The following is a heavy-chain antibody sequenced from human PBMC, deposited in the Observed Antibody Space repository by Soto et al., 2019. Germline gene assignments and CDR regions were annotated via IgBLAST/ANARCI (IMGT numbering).Heavy chain of an antibody. CDR1: GGIFRSNA. CDR2: IIPQFPPP. D-gene: IGHD2-15*01. Sequence: QVQLVQSGADVMKPGSSVNVSCKASGGIFRSNAISWVRQAPGQGLEWMGAIIPQFPPPYYAQRFQGTVTITADESTSTAYVALDNLTSDVRGVYFCVRGTPDPPVSYWIQGTLLAVSS. V-gene: IGHV1-69*01. J-gene: IGHJ4*02. CDR3: VRGTPDPPVSY.